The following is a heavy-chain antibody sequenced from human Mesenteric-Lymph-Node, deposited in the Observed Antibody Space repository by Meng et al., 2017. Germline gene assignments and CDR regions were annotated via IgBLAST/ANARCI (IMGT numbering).Heavy chain of an antibody. CDR1: GFTFSSYA. D-gene: IGHD6-13*01. CDR2: IWYDGSNK. Sequence: GESLKISCAASGFTFSSYAMNWVRQAPGKGLEWVAVIWYDGSNKYYADSVKGRFTISRDNSKNTLYLQMNSLRAEDTAVYYCARDLGSSWSFDYWGQGTLVTVSS. J-gene: IGHJ4*02. V-gene: IGHV3-33*08. CDR3: ARDLGSSWSFDY.